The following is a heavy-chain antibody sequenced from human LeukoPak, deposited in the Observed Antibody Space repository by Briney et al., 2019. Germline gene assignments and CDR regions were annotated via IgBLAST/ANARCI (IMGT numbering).Heavy chain of an antibody. J-gene: IGHJ3*02. V-gene: IGHV3-66*01. D-gene: IGHD3-10*01. CDR3: ATEGFRGVLFHI. CDR1: GFTVSSNY. Sequence: PRGSLRLSCAASGFTVSSNYMSWVRQAPGKGLEWVSVLYSGGNTYYADSVQGRFTISRDNSRNTLYLQMNSLRVEDTAVYYCATEGFRGVLFHIWGQGTVVTVSS. CDR2: LYSGGNT.